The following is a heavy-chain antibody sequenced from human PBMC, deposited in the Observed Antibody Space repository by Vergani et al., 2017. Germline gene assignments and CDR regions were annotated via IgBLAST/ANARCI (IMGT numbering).Heavy chain of an antibody. CDR2: ISSSSSYI. J-gene: IGHJ5*02. CDR1: GFTFSSYS. V-gene: IGHV3-21*01. Sequence: EVQLVESGGGLVKPGGSLRLSCAASGFTFSSYSMNWVRQAPGKGLEWVSSISSSSSYIYYADSVKGRFTISRDNAKNSRYLQMNSLRAEDTAVYYCARDFLSPIVVVPAAIRFDPWGQGTLVTVSS. D-gene: IGHD2-2*01. CDR3: ARDFLSPIVVVPAAIRFDP.